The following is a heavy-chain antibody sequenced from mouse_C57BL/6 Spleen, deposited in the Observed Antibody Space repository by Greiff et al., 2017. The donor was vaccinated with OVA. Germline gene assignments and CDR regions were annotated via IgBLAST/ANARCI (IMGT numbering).Heavy chain of an antibody. CDR1: GFTFSNYW. CDR2: IRLKSDNYAT. D-gene: IGHD2-4*01. V-gene: IGHV6-3*01. J-gene: IGHJ4*01. Sequence: EVQLVESGGGLVQPGGSMKLSCVASGFTFSNYWMNWVRQSPEKGLEWVAQIRLKSDNYATHYAESVKGRFTISRDDSKSSVYLQMNNLRAEDTGIYYCLYDYDGDYAMDYWGQGTSVTVSS. CDR3: LYDYDGDYAMDY.